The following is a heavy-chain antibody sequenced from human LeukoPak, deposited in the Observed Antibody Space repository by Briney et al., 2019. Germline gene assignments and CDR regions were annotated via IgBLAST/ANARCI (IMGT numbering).Heavy chain of an antibody. V-gene: IGHV1-24*01. CDR3: ATVPESATLDYFDY. CDR2: FDPEDGET. J-gene: IGHJ4*02. CDR1: GYTLTELS. Sequence: ASVKVSCKVSGYTLTELSMHWVRQAPGKGLEWMGGFDPEDGETIYAQKFQGRVTMTEDTSTDTAYMELSSLRSEDTAVYYCATVPESATLDYFDYWGQGTLVTVSS. D-gene: IGHD1-14*01.